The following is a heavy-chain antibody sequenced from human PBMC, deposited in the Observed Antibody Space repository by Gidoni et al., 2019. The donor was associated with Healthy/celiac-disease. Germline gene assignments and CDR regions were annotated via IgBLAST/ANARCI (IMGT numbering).Heavy chain of an antibody. Sequence: FTFSNAWMSWVRQAPGKGLEWVGRMNSKTDGGRTGYAAPGKGSFTISRDDSKNTLSQQMNSLKTEDTAAYYCTSPRRTIIVGWGQGTLVTVSS. CDR1: FTFSNAW. J-gene: IGHJ4*02. V-gene: IGHV3-15*01. D-gene: IGHD3-22*01. CDR2: MNSKTDGGRT. CDR3: TSPRRTIIVG.